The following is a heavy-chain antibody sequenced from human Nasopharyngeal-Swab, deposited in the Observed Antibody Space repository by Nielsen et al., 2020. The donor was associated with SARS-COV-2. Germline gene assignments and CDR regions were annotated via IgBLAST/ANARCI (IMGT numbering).Heavy chain of an antibody. V-gene: IGHV4-59*01. CDR3: AREKTHYDSSGYYYLWFDP. CDR2: IYYSGST. Sequence: WIRQPPGKGLEWIGYIYYSGSTNYNPSLKSRVTISVDTSKNQFSLKLSSVTAADTAVYYCAREKTHYDSSGYYYLWFDPWGPGTLVTVSS. J-gene: IGHJ5*02. D-gene: IGHD3-22*01.